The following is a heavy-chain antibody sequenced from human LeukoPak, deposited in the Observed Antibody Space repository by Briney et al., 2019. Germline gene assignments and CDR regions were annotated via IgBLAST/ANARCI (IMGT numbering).Heavy chain of an antibody. J-gene: IGHJ6*02. Sequence: PGGSLRLSCAASGFTFRTYGMHWVRQAPGKGLEWVAYIRSDGKYKPYADSVKGRFTISRDNAKNSQYLQMNSLRAEDTALYYCATSEVYYYYGMDVWGQGTTVTVSS. V-gene: IGHV3-30*02. CDR2: IRSDGKYK. CDR3: ATSEVYYYYGMDV. CDR1: GFTFRTYG.